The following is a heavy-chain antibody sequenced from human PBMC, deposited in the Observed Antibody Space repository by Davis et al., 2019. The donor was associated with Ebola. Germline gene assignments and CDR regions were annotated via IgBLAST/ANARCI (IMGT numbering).Heavy chain of an antibody. J-gene: IGHJ3*02. CDR2: IYPGDSDT. CDR1: GYSFTSYW. V-gene: IGHV5-51*01. CDR3: ATRGGLKIFGVNAFDI. D-gene: IGHD3-3*01. Sequence: GESLKISCKGSGYSFTSYWIGWVRQMPGKGLEWMGIIYPGDSDTRYSPSFQGQVTISADKSISTAYLQWSSLKASDTAMYYCATRGGLKIFGVNAFDIWGQGTMVTVSS.